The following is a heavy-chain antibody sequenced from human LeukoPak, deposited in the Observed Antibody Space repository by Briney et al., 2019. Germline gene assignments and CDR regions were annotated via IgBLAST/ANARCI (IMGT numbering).Heavy chain of an antibody. D-gene: IGHD3-16*02. CDR1: GFTVSSYY. Sequence: SGGSLRLSCAASGFTVSSYYMSWVRQAPGKGLEWVSIIYSGGSTFYADSVKGRFTISRDNSKNTLYLQMNSLRAEDTAVYYCARHAGELSSQDFDYWGQGTLVTVSS. CDR2: IYSGGST. CDR3: ARHAGELSSQDFDY. J-gene: IGHJ4*02. V-gene: IGHV3-53*01.